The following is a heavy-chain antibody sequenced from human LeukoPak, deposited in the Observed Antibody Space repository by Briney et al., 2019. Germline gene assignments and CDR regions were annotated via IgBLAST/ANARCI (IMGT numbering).Heavy chain of an antibody. Sequence: GGSLRLSCAASGFTFSSYEMNWVRQAPGKGLEWVSVIYSGGSTYYADSVKGRFTISRDNSKNTLYLQMNSLRAEDTAVYYCARSAYYDILTGYYKSPRDDAFDIWGQGTMVTVSS. CDR1: GFTFSSYE. V-gene: IGHV3-53*01. J-gene: IGHJ3*02. CDR3: ARSAYYDILTGYYKSPRDDAFDI. D-gene: IGHD3-9*01. CDR2: IYSGGST.